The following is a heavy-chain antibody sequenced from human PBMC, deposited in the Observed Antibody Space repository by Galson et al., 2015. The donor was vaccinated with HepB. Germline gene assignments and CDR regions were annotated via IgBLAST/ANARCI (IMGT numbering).Heavy chain of an antibody. D-gene: IGHD1-26*01. J-gene: IGHJ4*02. V-gene: IGHV3-21*01. CDR2: ISSSSSYI. CDR1: GFTFSSYS. Sequence: SLRLSCAASGFTFSSYSMNWVRQAPGKGLEWVSSISSSSSYIYYADSVKGRFTISRDNAKNSLYLQMNSLRAEDTAVYYCARVGIVGATSDYCSQGSRVNVSS. CDR3: ARVGIVGATSDY.